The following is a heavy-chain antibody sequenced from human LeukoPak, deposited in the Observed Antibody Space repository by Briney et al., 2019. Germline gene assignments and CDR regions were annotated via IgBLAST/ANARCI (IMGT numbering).Heavy chain of an antibody. J-gene: IGHJ1*01. V-gene: IGHV1-46*01. D-gene: IGHD3-22*01. Sequence: GASVKVSCKASGYTFTSYYMHWVRQAPGQGLEWMGIINPSGGSTSYAQKFQGRVTITTDESTSTAYMELSSLRSEDTAVYYCAREDRYYYDSSGYYQHWGQGTLVTVSS. CDR2: INPSGGST. CDR3: AREDRYYYDSSGYYQH. CDR1: GYTFTSYY.